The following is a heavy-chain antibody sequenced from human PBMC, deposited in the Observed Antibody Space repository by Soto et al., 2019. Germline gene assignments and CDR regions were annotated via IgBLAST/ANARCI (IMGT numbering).Heavy chain of an antibody. J-gene: IGHJ4*02. Sequence: XETLSLTCPVDGCSSSVLSFSYYCWGWMLQAPWKGLEWIGEINYEGDSNQSVSLKSRASLIVDTSKNQVALQLRSVTAADTAVDYCVRGVSIMDAPDKYYFDYWGPGNLVTVSS. CDR3: VRGVSIMDAPDKYYFDY. D-gene: IGHD3-10*01. CDR2: INYEGDS. CDR1: GCSSSVLSFSYYC. V-gene: IGHV4-34*04.